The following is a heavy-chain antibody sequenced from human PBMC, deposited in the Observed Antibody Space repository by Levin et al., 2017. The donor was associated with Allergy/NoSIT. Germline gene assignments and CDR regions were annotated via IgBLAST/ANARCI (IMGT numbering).Heavy chain of an antibody. Sequence: PGGSLRLSCQGSGYSFTSYWIGWVRQMPGKGLEWMGIIYPGDSDTRYSPSFQGQVTISADKSISTAYLQWSSLKASDTAIYYCARRGTRDYYYYVDVWGKGTTVTVSS. V-gene: IGHV5-51*01. CDR3: ARRGTRDYYYYVDV. CDR2: IYPGDSDT. CDR1: GYSFTSYW. D-gene: IGHD1-1*01. J-gene: IGHJ6*03.